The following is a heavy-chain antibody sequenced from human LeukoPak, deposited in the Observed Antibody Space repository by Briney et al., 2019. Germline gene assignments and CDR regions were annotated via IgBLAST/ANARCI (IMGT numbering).Heavy chain of an antibody. J-gene: IGHJ4*02. V-gene: IGHV1-2*02. D-gene: IGHD2-15*01. CDR2: INPKSGGT. CDR3: TRDGDGRRWSDMMDS. CDR1: GYTFTDYY. Sequence: ASVKVSCKSSGYTFTDYYMHWVRQAPGQGLEWMGWINPKSGGTNYAQNFQGRVTMTRNTSISTAYMELSRLRSDDTAVYYCTRDGDGRRWSDMMDSWGQGTLVIVSS.